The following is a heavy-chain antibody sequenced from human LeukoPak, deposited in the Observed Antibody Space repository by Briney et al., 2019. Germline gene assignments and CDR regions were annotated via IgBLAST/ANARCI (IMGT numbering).Heavy chain of an antibody. D-gene: IGHD2-15*01. V-gene: IGHV3-33*01. J-gene: IGHJ4*02. CDR1: GFTFSSYG. Sequence: PGRSLRLSCAASGFTFSSYGMHWVRQAPGKGLEWVAVIWYDGSNKYYADSVKGRFTISRDNSKNTLYLQMNSLRAEDTAVYYCARDSSGVVVVAAIDYWGQGTLVTVSS. CDR3: ARDSSGVVVVAAIDY. CDR2: IWYDGSNK.